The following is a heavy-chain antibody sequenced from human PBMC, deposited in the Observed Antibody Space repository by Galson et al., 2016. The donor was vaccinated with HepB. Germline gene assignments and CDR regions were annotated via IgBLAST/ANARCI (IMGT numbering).Heavy chain of an antibody. CDR2: IYPGDSDT. Sequence: QSGAEVKEPGESLKISCEVSGYSFTSYWIGWVRQMPGKGLEWMGIIYPGDSDTRYSPSFQGQVTISADRSISTAYLQWSSLKASDTAMYYCARQGDSGWSPLDSWGQGTLVTVSS. J-gene: IGHJ4*02. CDR3: ARQGDSGWSPLDS. V-gene: IGHV5-51*01. CDR1: GYSFTSYW. D-gene: IGHD6-19*01.